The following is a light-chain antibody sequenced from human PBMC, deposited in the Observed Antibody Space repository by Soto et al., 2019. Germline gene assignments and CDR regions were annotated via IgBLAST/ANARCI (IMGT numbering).Light chain of an antibody. CDR2: VAS. CDR3: QQHDNWPRT. CDR1: QSVSTN. Sequence: EIVMTQSPATLSVSPGERATLSCRASQSVSTNLAWYQQKPGQAPRLLIYVASTRATGIPARFSGSGSGTEFTLTINSLQSEDFAVYYCQQHDNWPRTFGQGTKVDIK. V-gene: IGKV3-15*01. J-gene: IGKJ1*01.